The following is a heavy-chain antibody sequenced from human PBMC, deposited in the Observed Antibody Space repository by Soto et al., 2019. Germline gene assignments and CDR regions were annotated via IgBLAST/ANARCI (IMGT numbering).Heavy chain of an antibody. CDR2: IKTKIENLAT. CDR3: VTYDYIWVTSRLRWAY. Sequence: EVQLVDSGGGLAKPGGSLRLSCTGYGITLSDSWMSWVRQAPGQGLEWVALIKTKIENLATDYDAPVSDRFTISSDDSSTTVYLQMSSLKIEDTAMYYCVTYDYIWVTSRLRWAYWGQGSRVTVSS. CDR1: GITLSDSW. J-gene: IGHJ4*02. V-gene: IGHV3-15*01. D-gene: IGHD3-16*02.